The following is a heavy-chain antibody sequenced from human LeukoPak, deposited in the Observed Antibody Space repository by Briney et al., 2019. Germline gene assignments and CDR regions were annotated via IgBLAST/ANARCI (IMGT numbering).Heavy chain of an antibody. CDR3: AREPDGPKYYDFWSDYYYYGMDV. CDR2: INPSGGST. D-gene: IGHD3-3*01. J-gene: IGHJ6*02. V-gene: IGHV1-46*01. CDR1: GYTFTSYY. Sequence: ASVKVSCKAFGYTFTSYYMHWVRQAPGQGLEWMGIINPSGGSTSYAQKFQGRVTMTRDTSTSTVYMELSSLRSEDTAVYYCAREPDGPKYYDFWSDYYYYGMDVWGQGTTVTVSS.